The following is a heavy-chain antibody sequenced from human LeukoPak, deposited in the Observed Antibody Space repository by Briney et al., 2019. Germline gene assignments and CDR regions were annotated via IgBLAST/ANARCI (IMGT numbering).Heavy chain of an antibody. J-gene: IGHJ5*02. D-gene: IGHD3-10*01. V-gene: IGHV4-34*01. CDR3: ARGRGWFGELRKRWFDP. CDR2: INHSGST. Sequence: SETLSLTCAVYGGSFSGYYWSWLRQPPGKGLEWIGEINHSGSTNYNPSLKSRVTISVDTSKNQFSLKLISVTAADTAVYYCARGRGWFGELRKRWFDPWGQGTLVTVSS. CDR1: GGSFSGYY.